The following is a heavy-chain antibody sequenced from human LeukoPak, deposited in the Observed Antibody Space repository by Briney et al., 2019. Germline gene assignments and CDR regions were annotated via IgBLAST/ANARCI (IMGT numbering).Heavy chain of an antibody. CDR3: ARDRNRYYDILTGYYGNFDY. V-gene: IGHV3-48*03. J-gene: IGHJ4*02. CDR2: ISSSGSTI. D-gene: IGHD3-9*01. CDR1: GFTFSSYE. Sequence: GGSLRLSSAASGFTFSSYEMNWVRQAPGKGLEWVSYISSSGSTIYYADSVKGRFTISRDNAKNSLYLQMNSLRAEDTAVYYCARDRNRYYDILTGYYGNFDYWGQGTLVTVSS.